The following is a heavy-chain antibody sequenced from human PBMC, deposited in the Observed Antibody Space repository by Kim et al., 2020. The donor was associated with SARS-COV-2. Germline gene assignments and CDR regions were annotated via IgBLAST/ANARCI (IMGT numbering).Heavy chain of an antibody. Sequence: GGSLRLSCAASGFTFSSYSMNWVRQAPGKGLEWVSSISTSSSFIYYADSVKGRFTISRDNAKNSLYLQVNSLGAEDTAVYYCARVHCIGTSCYGFPGYGMDVWGQGTTVTVSS. CDR2: ISTSSSFI. J-gene: IGHJ6*02. CDR3: ARVHCIGTSCYGFPGYGMDV. CDR1: GFTFSSYS. D-gene: IGHD2-2*01. V-gene: IGHV3-21*04.